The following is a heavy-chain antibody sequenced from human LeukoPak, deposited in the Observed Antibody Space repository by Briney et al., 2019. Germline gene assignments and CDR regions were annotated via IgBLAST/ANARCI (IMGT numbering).Heavy chain of an antibody. J-gene: IGHJ4*02. D-gene: IGHD3-10*01. CDR2: IYYSGST. V-gene: IGHV4-30-4*01. CDR1: GGSISSGDYY. CDR3: ARGFGNYHGSGSTLFGDF. Sequence: SQTLSLTCTVSGGSISSGDYYWSWIRQPPGKGLEWIGYIYYSGSTYYNPSLKSRVTMSVDTSRNQFSLNLNSVTAADTAVYYCARGFGNYHGSGSTLFGDFWGQGTLVTVSS.